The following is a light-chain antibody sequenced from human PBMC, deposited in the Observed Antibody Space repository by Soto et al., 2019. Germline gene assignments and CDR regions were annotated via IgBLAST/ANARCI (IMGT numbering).Light chain of an antibody. V-gene: IGKV1-8*01. CDR2: AAS. J-gene: IGKJ2*01. CDR3: QQYYSYSPYT. CDR1: QGISSY. Sequence: AIRMTQSPSSLSASTGDRVTITCRASQGISSYLAWYQQKPGKAPKLLIYAASTLQSGVPSRFSGSGSGTDFTLTISCLQSEDFATYYCQQYYSYSPYTFGQRTKLEIK.